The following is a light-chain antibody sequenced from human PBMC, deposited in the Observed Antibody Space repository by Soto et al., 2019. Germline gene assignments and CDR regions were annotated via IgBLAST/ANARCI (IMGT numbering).Light chain of an antibody. CDR1: SSDVGGYNY. CDR2: DVS. CDR3: SSYTSSSTLYV. J-gene: IGLJ1*01. Sequence: QSALTQPASVSGSPGQSITISCTGTSSDVGGYNYVSWDQQHPGKAPKLMIYDVSNRPSGVFNRFSGSKSGNTASLTISGLQAEDEADYYCSSYTSSSTLYVFGTGTKLTVL. V-gene: IGLV2-14*01.